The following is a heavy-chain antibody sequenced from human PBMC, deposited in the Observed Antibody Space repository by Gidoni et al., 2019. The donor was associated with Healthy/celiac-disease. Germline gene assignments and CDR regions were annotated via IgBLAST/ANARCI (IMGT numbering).Heavy chain of an antibody. J-gene: IGHJ6*02. CDR1: GFTFSSYG. D-gene: IGHD6-13*01. Sequence: QVQLVESGGGVVQPGRSLRLSCSASGFTFSSYGMHWVRQAPGKGLEWVAVIWYDGSNKYYADSVKGRFTISRDNSKNTLYLQMNSLRAEDTAVYYCARDIGTFYYYYGMDVWGQGTTVTVSS. CDR2: IWYDGSNK. V-gene: IGHV3-33*01. CDR3: ARDIGTFYYYYGMDV.